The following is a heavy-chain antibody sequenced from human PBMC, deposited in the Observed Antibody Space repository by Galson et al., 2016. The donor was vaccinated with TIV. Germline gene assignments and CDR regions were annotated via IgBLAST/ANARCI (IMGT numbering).Heavy chain of an antibody. J-gene: IGHJ1*01. Sequence: SVKVSCKASGGTFSNYPISWVRQAPGQGLEWMGGIIPIFGTPKYAQKFQGRVTISTDASTSITYMELTSLRSEDTAVYYCARVGDTLTADHLYIQYWGQGTLVTVSS. CDR2: IIPIFGTP. CDR1: GGTFSNYP. V-gene: IGHV1-69*05. CDR3: ARVGDTLTADHLYIQY. D-gene: IGHD1-26*01.